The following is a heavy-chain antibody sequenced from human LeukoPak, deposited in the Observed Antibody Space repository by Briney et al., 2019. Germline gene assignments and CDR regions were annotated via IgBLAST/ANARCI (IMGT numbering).Heavy chain of an antibody. Sequence: GGSLRLSCAASGFTFSSYEMNWVRQAPGKGLEWVSYISSSGSTIYYADSVKGRFTISRDNSKNTLYLQMDSLRAEDTAIYYCAKDGPDWGSYFDYWGQGTLVTVSS. J-gene: IGHJ4*02. D-gene: IGHD7-27*01. CDR2: ISSSGSTI. CDR1: GFTFSSYE. CDR3: AKDGPDWGSYFDY. V-gene: IGHV3-48*03.